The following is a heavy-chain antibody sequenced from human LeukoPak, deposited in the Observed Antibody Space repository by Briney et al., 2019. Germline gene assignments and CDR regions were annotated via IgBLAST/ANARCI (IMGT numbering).Heavy chain of an antibody. V-gene: IGHV6-1*01. CDR2: TYYRSKWYN. Sequence: SQTLSLTCAISGDSVSSNSAAWNWIRQSPSRGLEWLGRTYYRSKWYNDDAVSMKSRITITSDTSKNQFSLQLGSVTPEDTAVYYCARGRIAYHGMDVWGQGTTVTVSS. CDR1: GDSVSSNSAA. J-gene: IGHJ6*02. D-gene: IGHD6-13*01. CDR3: ARGRIAYHGMDV.